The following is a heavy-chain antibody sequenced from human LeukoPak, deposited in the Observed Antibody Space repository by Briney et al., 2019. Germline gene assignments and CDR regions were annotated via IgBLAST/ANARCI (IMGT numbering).Heavy chain of an antibody. J-gene: IGHJ4*02. Sequence: ASETLSLTCTVSGGSISSSSYYWGWIRQPPGKGLEWIGSIYYSGSTYYNPSLKSRVTISVDTSENQFSLKLSSVTAADTAVYYCARRHSGSYYYFDYWGQGTLVTVSS. CDR1: GGSISSSSYY. CDR3: ARRHSGSYYYFDY. V-gene: IGHV4-39*01. CDR2: IYYSGST. D-gene: IGHD1-26*01.